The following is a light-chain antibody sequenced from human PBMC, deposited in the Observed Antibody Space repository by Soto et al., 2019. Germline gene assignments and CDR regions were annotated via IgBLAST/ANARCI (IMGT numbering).Light chain of an antibody. J-gene: IGLJ2*01. CDR2: EVT. CDR1: SNDIGEYHY. V-gene: IGLV2-8*01. Sequence: QSVLTQPPSASGSPGQSVTIPFTGTSNDIGEYHYVSWYQQHPGKAPKLMIYEVTQRPSGVPHRFSGSKSGNTASLTVSGLQPEDEADYYCTSYAGSDNPVLFGGGTKLTVL. CDR3: TSYAGSDNPVL.